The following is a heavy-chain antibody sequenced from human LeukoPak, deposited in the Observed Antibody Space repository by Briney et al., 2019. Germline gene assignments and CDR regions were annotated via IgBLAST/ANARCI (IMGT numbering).Heavy chain of an antibody. CDR3: ARVISTSSSWYYYYYMDV. CDR1: GYTFTSYD. Sequence: ASVTVSCKASGYTFTSYDINWVRQAPGQGLEWMGWMNPNSGNTGYAQKFQGRVTITRNTSISTAYMELSSLRSEDTAVYYCARVISTSSSWYYYYYMDVWGKGTTVTVSS. CDR2: MNPNSGNT. V-gene: IGHV1-8*03. J-gene: IGHJ6*03. D-gene: IGHD6-13*01.